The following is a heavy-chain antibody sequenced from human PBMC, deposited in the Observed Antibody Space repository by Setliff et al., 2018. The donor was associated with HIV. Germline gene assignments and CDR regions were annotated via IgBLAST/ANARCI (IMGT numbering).Heavy chain of an antibody. D-gene: IGHD3-10*01. CDR1: GGSISSGSYY. V-gene: IGHV4-61*02. CDR3: ARMVREVRGGGSIFRYFDP. Sequence: PSETLSLTCTVSGGSISSGSYYWSWIRQPAGKGLEWIGRIYTSGSTNYNPSLKSRVTISKDTSKNQVVLTMTNMDPVDTAVYYCARMVREVRGGGSIFRYFDPWGQGTLVTVSS. J-gene: IGHJ5*02. CDR2: IYTSGST.